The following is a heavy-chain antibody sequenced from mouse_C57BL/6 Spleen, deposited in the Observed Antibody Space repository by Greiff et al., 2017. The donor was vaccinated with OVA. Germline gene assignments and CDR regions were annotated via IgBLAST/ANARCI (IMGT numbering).Heavy chain of an antibody. V-gene: IGHV1-26*01. CDR3: ARYGSSYGY. CDR2: INPNNGGT. CDR1: GYTFTDYY. J-gene: IGHJ2*01. Sequence: EVKLQQSGPELVKPGASVKISCKASGYTFTDYYMNWVKQSHGKSLEWIGDINPNNGGTSYNQKFKGKATLTVDKSSSTAYMELRSLTSEDSAVYYCARYGSSYGYWGQGTTLTVSS. D-gene: IGHD1-1*01.